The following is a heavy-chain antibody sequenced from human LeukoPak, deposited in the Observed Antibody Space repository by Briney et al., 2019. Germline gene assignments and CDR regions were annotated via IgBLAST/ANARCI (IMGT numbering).Heavy chain of an antibody. J-gene: IGHJ4*02. CDR1: GGSISSSDYY. D-gene: IGHD2-2*03. Sequence: SETLSLTCTVSGGSISSSDYYWGWIRQPPGKGLEYIGNVDNTGSTYYNPSLKSRVTISVHTSRNQFSLKLSSVTAADTAVYYCARGTWIFAPVDYWGQGTLVTVSS. CDR2: VDNTGST. CDR3: ARGTWIFAPVDY. V-gene: IGHV4-39*07.